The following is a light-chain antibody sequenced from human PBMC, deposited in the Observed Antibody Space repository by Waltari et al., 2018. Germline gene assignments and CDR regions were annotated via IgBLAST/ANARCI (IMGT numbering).Light chain of an antibody. Sequence: QTVVTQELSFSVPPGGTVTLTCGLISGSVSSTLYPSWYQQIPGQAPRTLIHNTNSRSSGVPNRFSGSILGNKAALTITGAQADDESHYYCALYMGSDYWVFGGGTKLTVL. J-gene: IGLJ3*02. CDR2: NTN. CDR3: ALYMGSDYWV. V-gene: IGLV8-61*01. CDR1: SGSVSSTLY.